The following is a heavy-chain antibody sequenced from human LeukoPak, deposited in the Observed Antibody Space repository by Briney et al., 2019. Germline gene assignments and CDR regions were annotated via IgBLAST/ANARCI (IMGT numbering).Heavy chain of an antibody. V-gene: IGHV3-7*01. D-gene: IGHD2-15*01. CDR2: IRQDGSAK. CDR3: AREQCSGNSCYYY. J-gene: IGHJ4*02. CDR1: GFTFSAYW. Sequence: GGSLRLSCAVSGFTFSAYWMSWVRQAPGKGLEWVANIRQDGSAKFYVDSVRGRFTISRDGAKNSLYLQMNSLRAEDAAVYYCAREQCSGNSCYYYWGQGTLVTVSS.